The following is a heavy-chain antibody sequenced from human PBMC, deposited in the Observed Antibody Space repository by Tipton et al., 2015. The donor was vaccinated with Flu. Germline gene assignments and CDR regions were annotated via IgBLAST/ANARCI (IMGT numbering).Heavy chain of an antibody. CDR3: ARGPLPDSNWHNGMDV. CDR2: VGTAGDT. CDR1: GYSFTSYW. J-gene: IGHJ6*02. D-gene: IGHD2-8*01. Sequence: QLVQSGAEVKKPGESLKISCKASGYSFTSYWIAWVRQVTGKALEWVSGVGTAGDTYYADSVKGRFTISRENAKNLLYLQMKSLRAGDTAVYYCARGPLPDSNWHNGMDVWGQGTSVTVFS. V-gene: IGHV3-13*01.